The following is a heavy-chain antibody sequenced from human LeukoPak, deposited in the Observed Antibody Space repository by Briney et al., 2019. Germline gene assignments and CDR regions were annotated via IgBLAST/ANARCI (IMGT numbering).Heavy chain of an antibody. Sequence: PGGSLRLSCAASGFTSSRYWMSWVRQAPGKGLEWVANIKEEGSEKYYVESVKCRFTISRDNAKNTLYLQMNSLRAEDTAVYYCAGLGGHRQTYDYWGQGTLVTVSS. J-gene: IGHJ4*02. CDR1: GFTSSRYW. D-gene: IGHD3-16*01. CDR3: AGLGGHRQTYDY. CDR2: IKEEGSEK. V-gene: IGHV3-7*01.